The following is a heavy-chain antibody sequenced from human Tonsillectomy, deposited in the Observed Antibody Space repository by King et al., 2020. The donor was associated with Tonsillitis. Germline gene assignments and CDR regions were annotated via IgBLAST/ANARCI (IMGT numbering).Heavy chain of an antibody. CDR3: ARVTTGVFDI. CDR2: INSDGSSL. Sequence: VQLVESGGGLVQPGGSLRLSCAGSGFTFSDYWMHWVRQAPGKGLVWVSGINSDGSSLIYADSVKGRIPITSAIAKNTLYLQMNGLRAEDTAVYYCARVTTGVFDIWGQGTMVTVSS. J-gene: IGHJ3*02. CDR1: GFTFSDYW. D-gene: IGHD4-17*01. V-gene: IGHV3-74*01.